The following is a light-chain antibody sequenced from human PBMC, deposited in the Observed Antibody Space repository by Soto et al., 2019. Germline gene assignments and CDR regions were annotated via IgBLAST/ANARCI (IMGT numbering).Light chain of an antibody. J-gene: IGLJ1*01. V-gene: IGLV2-14*01. CDR1: SLDIVNYNY. Sequence: SPLLQPSPLSASPRQSITISSPRTSLDIVNYNYVSWSQHHPSQARKLMTYDVTSLPSWVSDRFSGSKSGMTASLTISGLQPEDEADYFCASYRSANTLVVFGTGTKVTVL. CDR3: ASYRSANTLVV. CDR2: DVT.